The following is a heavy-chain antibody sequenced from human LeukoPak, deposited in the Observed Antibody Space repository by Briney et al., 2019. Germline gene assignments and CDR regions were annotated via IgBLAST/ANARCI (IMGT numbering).Heavy chain of an antibody. J-gene: IGHJ3*02. V-gene: IGHV4-59*08. CDR2: IYNSGST. D-gene: IGHD6-13*01. CDR3: ARHRQSSSWYIRDAFDI. CDR1: GGSISGYY. Sequence: TASETLSLTCTVSGGSISGYYWNWIRQPPGKGLEWIGYIYNSGSTNSNPSLKSRVTISVDPSKNQFSLELRSVTAADTAVYYCARHRQSSSWYIRDAFDIWGHGTMVTVSS.